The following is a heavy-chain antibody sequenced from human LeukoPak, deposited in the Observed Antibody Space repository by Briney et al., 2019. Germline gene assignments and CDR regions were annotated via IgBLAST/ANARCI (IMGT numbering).Heavy chain of an antibody. Sequence: GGSLRLSCAASGFTFSNAWMSWVRQAPGKGLEWVANIKQDGSEKYYVDSVKGRFTISRDNAKNSLYLQMNSLRAEDTAVYYCAREAAAAHPDYWGQGTLVVVSA. V-gene: IGHV3-7*05. CDR2: IKQDGSEK. CDR3: AREAAAAHPDY. J-gene: IGHJ4*02. CDR1: GFTFSNAW. D-gene: IGHD6-13*01.